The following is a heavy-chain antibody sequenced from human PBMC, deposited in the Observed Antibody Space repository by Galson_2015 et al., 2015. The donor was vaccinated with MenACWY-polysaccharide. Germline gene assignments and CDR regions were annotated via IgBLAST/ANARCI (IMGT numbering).Heavy chain of an antibody. J-gene: IGHJ3*02. Sequence: SVKVSCKAAGYTFTNSAINWVRQAPGQGLEWMGWTNTNTGNPTYAQGFTGRFVFSLDTSVSTTYLQVSSLKAEDTAVYYCARAGITMPNSRDAFDIWGQGTLVTVSS. CDR3: ARAGITMPNSRDAFDI. D-gene: IGHD3-10*01. V-gene: IGHV7-4-1*02. CDR2: TNTNTGNP. CDR1: GYTFTNSA.